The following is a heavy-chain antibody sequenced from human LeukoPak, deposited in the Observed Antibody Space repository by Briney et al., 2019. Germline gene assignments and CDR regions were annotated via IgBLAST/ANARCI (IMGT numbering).Heavy chain of an antibody. V-gene: IGHV1-18*01. Sequence: GASVKVSCKASGYTFTSYGISWVRQAPGQGLEWMGWISAYNGNTNYAQKLQGRVTMTTDTSTSTAYMELRSLRSDDTAVYYCAREVGGQRFWSGYYYWGQGTLVTVSS. CDR1: GYTFTSYG. CDR2: ISAYNGNT. CDR3: AREVGGQRFWSGYYY. J-gene: IGHJ4*02. D-gene: IGHD3-3*01.